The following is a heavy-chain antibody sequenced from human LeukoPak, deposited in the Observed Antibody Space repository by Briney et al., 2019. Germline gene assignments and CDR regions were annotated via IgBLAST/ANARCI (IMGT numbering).Heavy chain of an antibody. CDR3: ARGASLYYDSSGYYLPHKRAFDI. CDR1: GGSISSGGYY. Sequence: SQTLSLTCTVSGGSISSGGYYWSWIRQHPGKGLEWIGYIYYSGSTNYKPSLKSRVTISVDTSKNQFSLKLSSVTAADTAVYYCARGASLYYDSSGYYLPHKRAFDIWGQGTMVTVSS. CDR2: IYYSGST. D-gene: IGHD3-22*01. J-gene: IGHJ3*02. V-gene: IGHV4-61*08.